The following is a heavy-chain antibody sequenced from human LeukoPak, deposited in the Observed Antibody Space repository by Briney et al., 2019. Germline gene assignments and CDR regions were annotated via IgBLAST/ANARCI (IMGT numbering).Heavy chain of an antibody. CDR2: INPSGGST. Sequence: ASVKVSCKASGYTFTSYYMHWARQAPGQGLEWMGIINPSGGSTSYAQKFQGRVTMTRDMSTSTVYMELSSLRSEDTAVYYCARGSDSSGWYLTLSYFDYWGQGTLVTVSS. CDR1: GYTFTSYY. J-gene: IGHJ4*02. V-gene: IGHV1-46*01. CDR3: ARGSDSSGWYLTLSYFDY. D-gene: IGHD6-19*01.